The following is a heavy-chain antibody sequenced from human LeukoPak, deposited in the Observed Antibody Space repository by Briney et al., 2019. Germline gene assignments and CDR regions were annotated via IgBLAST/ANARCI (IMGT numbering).Heavy chain of an antibody. J-gene: IGHJ4*02. CDR1: GGSLSNYY. V-gene: IGHV4-59*01. D-gene: IGHD3-16*01. Sequence: SETLSLTCSVSGGSLSNYYWSWIRQPPGKGLEWNGHIHETGSTTYNPSLMSRVTISVDTSKIQLSLRVRSVTAADTAVYYCARGRIGGPKAPFDYWGQGTLVTVSS. CDR2: IHETGST. CDR3: ARGRIGGPKAPFDY.